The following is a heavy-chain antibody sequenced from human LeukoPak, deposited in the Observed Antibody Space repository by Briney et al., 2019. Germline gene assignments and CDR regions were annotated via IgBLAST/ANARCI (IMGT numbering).Heavy chain of an antibody. D-gene: IGHD1-20*01. CDR2: IYYTGNT. CDR1: GGSISSYY. J-gene: IGHJ3*02. CDR3: ARLITGPDAFDI. V-gene: IGHV4-59*08. Sequence: SETLSLTCTVSGGSISSYYWSWIRQPPGKGLEWIAYIYYTGNTNYNPSLRSRVTVSVDTSKNQFSLKLSSVTAADTAVYYCARLITGPDAFDIWGQGTMVTVSS.